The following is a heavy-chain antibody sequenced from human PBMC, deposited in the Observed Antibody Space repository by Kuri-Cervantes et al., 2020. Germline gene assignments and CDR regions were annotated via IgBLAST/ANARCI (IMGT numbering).Heavy chain of an antibody. Sequence: LSLTCAASGFTFSSYSMNWVRQAPGKGLEWVSSISSSSSYIYYADSVKGRFTISRDNAKNSLYLQMNSLRAEDTAVYYCARCSGSYSDWFDPWGQGTLVTVSS. CDR3: ARCSGSYSDWFDP. V-gene: IGHV3-21*01. CDR1: GFTFSSYS. D-gene: IGHD1-26*01. CDR2: ISSSSSYI. J-gene: IGHJ5*02.